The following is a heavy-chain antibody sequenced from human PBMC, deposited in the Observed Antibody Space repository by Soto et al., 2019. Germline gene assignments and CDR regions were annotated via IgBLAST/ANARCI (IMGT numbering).Heavy chain of an antibody. J-gene: IGHJ4*02. CDR2: FSGGSGTT. Sequence: EVRLLESGGGLEQHGGSLRLSCVVSGFTFPNHGVTWVRQVPGKGLEWVCGFSGGSGTTHYADRVRGRFTISRDDPRQTVYLQMNSLGADDTAVYYCVRWNGFGDFLGQGTLVTVSS. D-gene: IGHD1-1*01. V-gene: IGHV3-23*01. CDR1: GFTFPNHG. CDR3: VRWNGFGDF.